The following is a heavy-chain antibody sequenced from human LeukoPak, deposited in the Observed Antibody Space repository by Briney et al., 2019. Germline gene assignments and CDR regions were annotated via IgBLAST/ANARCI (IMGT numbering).Heavy chain of an antibody. D-gene: IGHD6-6*01. V-gene: IGHV4-59*01. Sequence: MTSETLSLTCTVSGGSISSYYWSWIRQPPGKGLEWIGYIYYSGSTNYNPSIKSRATISVDTSKNQFSLKLTSVTAADTAVYYCAREVFEYSSSYFDYWGQGTLVTVSS. J-gene: IGHJ4*02. CDR3: AREVFEYSSSYFDY. CDR2: IYYSGST. CDR1: GGSISSYY.